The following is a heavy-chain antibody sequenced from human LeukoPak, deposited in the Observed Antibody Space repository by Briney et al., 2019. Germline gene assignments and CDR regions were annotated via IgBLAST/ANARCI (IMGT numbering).Heavy chain of an antibody. CDR3: AKGTERYREVSSFDS. CDR1: EFTFSSYS. V-gene: IGHV3-23*03. J-gene: IGHJ4*02. CDR2: IYTGGSA. Sequence: GGSLRLSCAASEFTFSSYSMNWVRQAPGKGLEWVSVIYTGGSAYYADSVKGRFTISRDNSENTLYLQMNSLRAEDTATYYCAKGTERYREVSSFDSWGQGTQVTVSS. D-gene: IGHD3-10*01.